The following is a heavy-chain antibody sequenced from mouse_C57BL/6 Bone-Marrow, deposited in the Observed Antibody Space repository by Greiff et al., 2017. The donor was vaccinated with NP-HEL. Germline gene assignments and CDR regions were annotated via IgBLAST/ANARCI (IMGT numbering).Heavy chain of an antibody. CDR2: INPSSGYT. J-gene: IGHJ2*01. D-gene: IGHD1-1*01. V-gene: IGHV1-7*01. CDR1: GYTFTSYW. Sequence: QVQLKQSGAELTKPGASVKLSCKASGYTFTSYWMHWVKQRPGKGLEWIGYINPSSGYTKYNQKFKDKATLTADKSSSTAYMQLSSLTYEDSAVYYCARPCYYGSSYLDYWGQGTTLTVSS. CDR3: ARPCYYGSSYLDY.